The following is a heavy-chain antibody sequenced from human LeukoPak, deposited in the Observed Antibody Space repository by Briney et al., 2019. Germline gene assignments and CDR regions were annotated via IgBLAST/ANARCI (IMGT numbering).Heavy chain of an antibody. Sequence: SETLSLTCTVSGGSISTYYWSWIRQPPGKGLEYIGYIYYSGSTNYNPSLKSRVTMSLGTSKNQSSLKLSSVTAADTAVYYCAREEVPHGFDIWGQGTMVTVSS. CDR3: AREEVPHGFDI. V-gene: IGHV4-59*01. CDR1: GGSISTYY. CDR2: IYYSGST. J-gene: IGHJ3*02.